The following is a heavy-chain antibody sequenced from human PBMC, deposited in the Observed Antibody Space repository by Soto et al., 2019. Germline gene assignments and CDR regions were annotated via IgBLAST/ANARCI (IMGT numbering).Heavy chain of an antibody. CDR3: ARWYCSSTSCYQDYYYGMDV. J-gene: IGHJ6*02. Sequence: SVKVSCKASGGTFSSYAISWVRQAPGQGLEWMGGIIPIFGTANYAQKFQGRVTITADEYTSTAYMELSSLRSEDTAVYYCARWYCSSTSCYQDYYYGMDVWGQGTTVTVSS. CDR2: IIPIFGTA. V-gene: IGHV1-69*13. CDR1: GGTFSSYA. D-gene: IGHD2-2*01.